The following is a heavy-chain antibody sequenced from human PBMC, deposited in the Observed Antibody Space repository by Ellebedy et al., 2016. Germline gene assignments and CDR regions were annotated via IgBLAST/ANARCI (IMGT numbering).Heavy chain of an antibody. D-gene: IGHD4-23*01. Sequence: GESLKISCAASGFTFSSYWMSWVRQAPGKGLEWVANIKQDGSEKYYVDSVKGRFTISRDNSKNTLYLQMGSLRAEDMAVYYCARHKTVDHFDYWGQGTLVTVSS. CDR1: GFTFSSYW. V-gene: IGHV3-7*02. J-gene: IGHJ4*02. CDR2: IKQDGSEK. CDR3: ARHKTVDHFDY.